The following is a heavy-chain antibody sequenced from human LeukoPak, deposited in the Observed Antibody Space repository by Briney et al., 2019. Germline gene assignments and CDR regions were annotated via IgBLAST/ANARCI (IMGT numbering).Heavy chain of an antibody. CDR1: GDSVSSNSVT. J-gene: IGHJ5*02. CDR2: TYYRSTWYN. CDR3: ARRLTQYDCFDP. D-gene: IGHD2-2*01. Sequence: SQTLSLTCAISGDSVSSNSVTWNWIRQSPSRGLEWLGRTYYRSTWYNDYAVSVRGRITVNPDTSKSQFSLHLNSVTPEDTAVYYCARRLTQYDCFDPWDQGILVTVSS. V-gene: IGHV6-1*01.